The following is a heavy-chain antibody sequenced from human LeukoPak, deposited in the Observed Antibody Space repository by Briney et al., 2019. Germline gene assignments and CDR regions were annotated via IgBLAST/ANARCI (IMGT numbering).Heavy chain of an antibody. D-gene: IGHD3-3*01. Sequence: SETLSLTCTVSGASISSASYYWSWIRQPAGKGLEWIGRIYTSGSTNYNPSLKSRVTISVDTSKNQFSLKLNSVTAADTAVYYCARVVFGVALDCWGQGTLVTVSS. CDR3: ARVVFGVALDC. J-gene: IGHJ4*02. V-gene: IGHV4-61*02. CDR2: IYTSGST. CDR1: GASISSASYY.